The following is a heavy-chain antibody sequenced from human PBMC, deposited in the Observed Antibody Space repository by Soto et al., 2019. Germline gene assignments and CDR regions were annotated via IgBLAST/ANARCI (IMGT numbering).Heavy chain of an antibody. J-gene: IGHJ4*02. V-gene: IGHV3-30-3*02. D-gene: IGHD2-21*02. Sequence: LGLCWASSGFTLSAYAFHWVLQAPGKGLEWLSVISYDLRETHYADSVEGRFIISRDSSKKTAYLQMNSLRGDDTAVYFCATDPVAVTGSFIDSWGQGTLVTVSS. CDR3: ATDPVAVTGSFIDS. CDR1: GFTLSAYA. CDR2: ISYDLRET.